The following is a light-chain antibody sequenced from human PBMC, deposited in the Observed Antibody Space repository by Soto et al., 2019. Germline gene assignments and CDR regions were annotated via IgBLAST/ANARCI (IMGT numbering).Light chain of an antibody. CDR1: QSISNN. Sequence: IVLTQSPDAVSLSPGERATLSCRASQSISNNYLGWYQQKVGQAPRLLIYGASTRATGIPARFSGSGSGTEFSLTISSLQSEDFAVYYCQQYSKWPITFGQGTRLEIK. J-gene: IGKJ5*01. V-gene: IGKV3-15*01. CDR3: QQYSKWPIT. CDR2: GAS.